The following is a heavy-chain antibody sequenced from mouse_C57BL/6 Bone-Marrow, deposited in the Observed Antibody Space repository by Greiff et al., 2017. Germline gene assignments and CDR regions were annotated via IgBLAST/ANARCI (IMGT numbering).Heavy chain of an antibody. J-gene: IGHJ3*01. Sequence: EVQLQQSGAELVRPGASVKLSCTASGFNIKDYYMHWVKQRPEQGLEWIGRIDPENGDTEYASKFQGKATITADTSSNTAYLQLSSLTSEDTAVYYCATALYYGSGAWFAYWGQGTLVTVSA. CDR2: IDPENGDT. V-gene: IGHV14-4*01. CDR3: ATALYYGSGAWFAY. D-gene: IGHD1-1*01. CDR1: GFNIKDYY.